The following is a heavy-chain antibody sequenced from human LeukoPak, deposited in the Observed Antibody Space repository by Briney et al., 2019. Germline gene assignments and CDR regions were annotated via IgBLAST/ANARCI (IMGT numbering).Heavy chain of an antibody. CDR3: ARALWFGESPSGFDY. Sequence: PSQTLSLTCTVSGGSISSGGYYWSWIRQPPGKGLEWIGYIYHSGSTYYNPSLKSRVTISVDKSKNQFSLKLSSVTAADTAVYYCARALWFGESPSGFDYWGQGTLVTVSS. CDR1: GGSISSGGYY. J-gene: IGHJ4*02. V-gene: IGHV4-30-2*01. D-gene: IGHD3-10*01. CDR2: IYHSGST.